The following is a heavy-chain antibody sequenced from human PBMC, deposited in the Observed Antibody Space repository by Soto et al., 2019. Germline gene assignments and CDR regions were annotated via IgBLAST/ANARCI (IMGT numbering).Heavy chain of an antibody. CDR2: IYYSGST. Sequence: LSLTCTVSGGSISSGDYYWSWIRQPPGKGLEWIGYIYYSGSTYYNPSLKSRVTISVDTSKNQFSLKLSSVTAADTAVYYCAREYYYDSSGCTFDYWGQGTLVTVSS. J-gene: IGHJ4*02. CDR1: GGSISSGDYY. V-gene: IGHV4-30-4*01. CDR3: AREYYYDSSGCTFDY. D-gene: IGHD3-22*01.